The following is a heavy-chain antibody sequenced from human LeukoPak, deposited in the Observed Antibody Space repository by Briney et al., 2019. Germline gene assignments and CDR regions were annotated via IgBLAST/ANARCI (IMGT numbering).Heavy chain of an antibody. V-gene: IGHV3-11*04. Sequence: PGGSLRLSCEASGFTFSDYYMSWIRQAPGKGLEWVSYITNSVRTTYYADSVKGRFTISRDNSKNTLYLQMNSLRAEDTAVYYCATNPWGTVTTLDYWGQGTLVTVSS. J-gene: IGHJ4*02. CDR2: ITNSVRTT. D-gene: IGHD4-17*01. CDR1: GFTFSDYY. CDR3: ATNPWGTVTTLDY.